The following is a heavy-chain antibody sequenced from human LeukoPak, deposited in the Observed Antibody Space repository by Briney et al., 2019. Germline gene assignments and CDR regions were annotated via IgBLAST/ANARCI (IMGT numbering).Heavy chain of an antibody. Sequence: SETLSLTCAVYGGSFSGYYWSWIRQPPGKGLEWIGEINHSGSTNYNPSLKSRVTISVDKSKNHFSLELSSVTAADTAVYYCAKSNGYGLVDIWGQGTMVTVSS. J-gene: IGHJ3*02. CDR1: GGSFSGYY. CDR3: AKSNGYGLVDI. CDR2: INHSGST. V-gene: IGHV4-34*01. D-gene: IGHD3-10*01.